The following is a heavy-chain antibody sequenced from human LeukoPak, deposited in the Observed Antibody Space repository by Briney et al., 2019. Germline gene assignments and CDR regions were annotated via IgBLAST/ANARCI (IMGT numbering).Heavy chain of an antibody. CDR2: MNPDNGNT. CDR3: AMGSSYYDSSGYYWASAEYFQH. J-gene: IGHJ1*01. CDR1: GYTFTTYD. D-gene: IGHD3-22*01. Sequence: ASVKVSCKTSGYTFTTYDMTWVRQATGQGLEWMGWMNPDNGNTNYAQKLQGRVTMTTDTSTSTAYMELRSLRSDDTAVYYCAMGSSYYDSSGYYWASAEYFQHWGQGTLVTVSS. V-gene: IGHV1-18*01.